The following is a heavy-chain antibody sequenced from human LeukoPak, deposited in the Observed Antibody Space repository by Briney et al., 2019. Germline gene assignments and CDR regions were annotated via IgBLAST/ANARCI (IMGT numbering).Heavy chain of an antibody. CDR3: ARQYSGLFDP. V-gene: IGHV4-59*01. D-gene: IGHD5-12*01. CDR1: GGSITSYY. CDR2: IYHTGIT. Sequence: PSETLSLTCTVSGGSITSYYWSWIRQPPGKGLEWMGYIYHTGITKYNPSLKSRVTISVDTSKNQLSLHLSSVTAADTAVYSCARQYSGLFDPWGQGTLVTVSS. J-gene: IGHJ5*02.